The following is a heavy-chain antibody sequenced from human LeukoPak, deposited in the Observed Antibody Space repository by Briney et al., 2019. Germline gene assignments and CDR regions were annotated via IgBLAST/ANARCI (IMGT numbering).Heavy chain of an antibody. CDR2: IYDRVST. Sequence: SETLSLTCTVSGGFISSYYWSWIRQPPGKGLEWIGYIYDRVSTNYNPSLKSRVTISVNTSKNQISLRLSSVTAADTAVYYCATPDSSGYYYLYWGQGTLVTVSS. CDR3: ATPDSSGYYYLY. V-gene: IGHV4-59*08. D-gene: IGHD3-22*01. J-gene: IGHJ4*02. CDR1: GGFISSYY.